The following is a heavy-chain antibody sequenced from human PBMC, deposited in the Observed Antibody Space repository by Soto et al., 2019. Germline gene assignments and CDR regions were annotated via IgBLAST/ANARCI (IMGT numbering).Heavy chain of an antibody. V-gene: IGHV5-51*01. J-gene: IGHJ4*02. CDR1: GYSFTNYW. CDR2: IYPGDSDT. CDR3: ARRRATAGPYFDY. D-gene: IGHD6-13*01. Sequence: GESLKISCKASGYSFTNYWIGWVRQMPGKGLEWMGIIYPGDSDTRYSPSFQGQVTISADKSISTAYLQWSSLKASDTAMYYCARRRATAGPYFDYWGQGTLVTVSS.